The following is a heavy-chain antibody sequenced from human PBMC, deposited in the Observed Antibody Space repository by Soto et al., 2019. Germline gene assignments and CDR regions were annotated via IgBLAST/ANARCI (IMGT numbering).Heavy chain of an antibody. CDR1: GFTFNNYA. V-gene: IGHV3-23*01. J-gene: IGHJ4*02. Sequence: EVQLLESGGGLVQPGGSLRLSCAASGFTFNNYAMTWVRQAPGKGLEWFSAISGGGDTTSYADSVKGRFTVSRDGSKNTLYLQMISLRAEDTDLYYCAKGRGGSGSLTPRVDFWGQGTMVTVSS. CDR3: AKGRGGSGSLTPRVDF. D-gene: IGHD3-10*01. CDR2: ISGGGDTT.